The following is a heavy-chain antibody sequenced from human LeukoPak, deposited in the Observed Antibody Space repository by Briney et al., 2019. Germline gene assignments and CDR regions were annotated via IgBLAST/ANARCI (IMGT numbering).Heavy chain of an antibody. Sequence: SETLSLTCTVSGYSISSGYYWGWIRQPPGKGLEWIGSIYHSGSTYCNPSLKSRVTISVDTSKNQFSLKLNSVTAADTAVYYCARNGCSSGICKTEWGQGTLVTVSS. CDR2: IYHSGST. D-gene: IGHD2-2*01. CDR3: ARNGCSSGICKTE. CDR1: GYSISSGYY. J-gene: IGHJ4*02. V-gene: IGHV4-38-2*02.